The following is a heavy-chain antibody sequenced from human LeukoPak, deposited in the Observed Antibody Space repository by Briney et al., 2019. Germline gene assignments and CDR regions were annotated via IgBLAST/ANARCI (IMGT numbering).Heavy chain of an antibody. CDR2: ISYDGSNK. CDR1: GFTFSRYA. CDR3: ARDPSMESGVYYFDY. J-gene: IGHJ4*02. V-gene: IGHV3-30-3*01. Sequence: GGSLRLSCVASGFTFSRYAFHWVRQAPGKGLEWVAVISYDGSNKYYADSVKGRFTISRDNSKNTLYLQMNSLRAEDTAVYYCARDPSMESGVYYFDYWGQGTLVTVSS. D-gene: IGHD2/OR15-2a*01.